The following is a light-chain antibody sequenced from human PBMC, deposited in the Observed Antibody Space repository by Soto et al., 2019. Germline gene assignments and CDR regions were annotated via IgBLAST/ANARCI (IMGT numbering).Light chain of an antibody. Sequence: SSELTQPPSVSVAPGKTARITCGGNNIGSKSVHWYQQKPGQAPVLVIYYDSDRPSGIPERFSGSNSGNTATLTISRVEAGDDADYYCQVWDSSSDHKVFGGGTKLTVL. V-gene: IGLV3-21*04. CDR3: QVWDSSSDHKV. CDR2: YDS. CDR1: NIGSKS. J-gene: IGLJ2*01.